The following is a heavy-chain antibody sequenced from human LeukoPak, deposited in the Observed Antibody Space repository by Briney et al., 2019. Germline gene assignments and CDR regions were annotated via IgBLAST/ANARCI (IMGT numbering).Heavy chain of an antibody. V-gene: IGHV3-23*01. CDR1: GFTFSSYA. CDR3: AKGLLEMATHAGYYFDY. D-gene: IGHD5-24*01. CDR2: ISGSGGST. Sequence: GGSLRLSCAASGFTFSSYAMSWVRQAPGKGLEWVSAISGSGGSTYYADSVKGRFTISRDNSKNTLYLQMNSLRAEDTAVYYCAKGLLEMATHAGYYFDYWGQGTLVTVSS. J-gene: IGHJ4*02.